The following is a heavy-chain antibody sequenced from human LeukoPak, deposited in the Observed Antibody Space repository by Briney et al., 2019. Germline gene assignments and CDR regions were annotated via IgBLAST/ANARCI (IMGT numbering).Heavy chain of an antibody. CDR3: ARDLKDCSGGSCYGIDY. D-gene: IGHD2-15*01. CDR2: INHSGST. CDR1: GGSLSGYY. Sequence: PSETLSLTCAVYGGSLSGYYWRWIRQSPGRGLEWIGEINHSGSTNHNPSLKSRVTISVDTSKNQFSLKLRSVTAADTAVYYCARDLKDCSGGSCYGIDYWGQGTLVTVSS. J-gene: IGHJ4*02. V-gene: IGHV4-34*01.